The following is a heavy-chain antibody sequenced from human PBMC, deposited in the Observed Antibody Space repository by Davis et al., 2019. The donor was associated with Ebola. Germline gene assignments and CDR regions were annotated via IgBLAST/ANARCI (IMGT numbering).Heavy chain of an antibody. J-gene: IGHJ6*02. D-gene: IGHD3-3*01. CDR1: GGPISSGGYY. CDR3: ARVGKLRFLEWLRGDYYYGMDV. CDR2: IYYSGST. V-gene: IGHV4-31*03. Sequence: SETLSLTCTVSGGPISSGGYYWSWIRQHPGKGLEWIGYIYYSGSTYYNPSLKSRVTISVDTSKNQFSLKLSSVTAADTAVYYCARVGKLRFLEWLRGDYYYGMDVWGQGTTVTVSS.